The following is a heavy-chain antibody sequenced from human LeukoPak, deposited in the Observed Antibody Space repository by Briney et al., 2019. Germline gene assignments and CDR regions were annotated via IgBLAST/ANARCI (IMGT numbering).Heavy chain of an antibody. V-gene: IGHV1-8*03. J-gene: IGHJ3*02. Sequence: ASVKVSCKASGYTFSNYDINWMRQAPGQGLEWMAWMSPTNGDTGYAQKFQGRVTLTRDTSMSTAYMELTSLTSEDTAVYFCARQWNWNQGGPFDIWGQGTLVTVSS. CDR2: MSPTNGDT. CDR1: GYTFSNYD. CDR3: ARQWNWNQGGPFDI. D-gene: IGHD1-1*01.